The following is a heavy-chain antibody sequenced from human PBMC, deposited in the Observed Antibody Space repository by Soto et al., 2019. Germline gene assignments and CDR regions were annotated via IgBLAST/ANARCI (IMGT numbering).Heavy chain of an antibody. CDR3: ARERDYYDSSGPRGYGMDV. CDR2: IYYSGGT. V-gene: IGHV4-31*03. Sequence: KPSETLSLTCTVSGGSISSGGYYWSWIRQHPGKGLEWIGYIYYSGGTYYNPSLKSRVTISVDTSKNQFSLKLSSVTAADTAVYYCARERDYYDSSGPRGYGMDVWGQGTTVTVSS. J-gene: IGHJ6*02. CDR1: GGSISSGGYY. D-gene: IGHD3-22*01.